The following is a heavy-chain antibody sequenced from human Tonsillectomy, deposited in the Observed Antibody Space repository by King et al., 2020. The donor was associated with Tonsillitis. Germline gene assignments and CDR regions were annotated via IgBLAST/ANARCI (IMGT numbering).Heavy chain of an antibody. V-gene: IGHV4-59*01. CDR1: GGSISSYY. CDR3: ARVGQFWSGTSANYFDY. D-gene: IGHD3-3*02. CDR2: IYYSGST. J-gene: IGHJ4*02. Sequence: LVKPSETLSLTCTVSGGSISSYYWSWIRQPPGKGLEWIGYIYYSGSTNYNPSLKSRVTISVDTSKNQFSLKLSSVTAADTAVYYCARVGQFWSGTSANYFDYWGQGTLVTVSS.